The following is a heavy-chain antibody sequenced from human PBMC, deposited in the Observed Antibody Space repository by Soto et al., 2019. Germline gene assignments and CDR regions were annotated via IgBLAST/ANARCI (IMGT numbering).Heavy chain of an antibody. Sequence: QVQLVQSGAEVKKPGASVRVSCKASGYSFTDYHIHWVRQAPGQGLEWLGRINPKSGGTSTAQKFQGWVTMTRDRSISTVYMEFTRLRSDDTAVYFCARGHSTDCSNGVCSFFYNPEMDVWGQGTTVTVSS. CDR2: INPKSGGT. V-gene: IGHV1-2*04. CDR3: ARGHSTDCSNGVCSFFYNPEMDV. D-gene: IGHD2-8*01. J-gene: IGHJ6*02. CDR1: GYSFTDYH.